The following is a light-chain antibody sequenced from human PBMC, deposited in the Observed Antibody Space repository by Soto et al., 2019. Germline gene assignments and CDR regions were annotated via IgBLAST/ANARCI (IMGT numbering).Light chain of an antibody. CDR2: GAS. V-gene: IGKV3-20*01. J-gene: IGKJ1*01. CDR1: QSIIGDS. Sequence: EIVLTQSPGTLSFSPGERATLSCRAIQSIIGDSLAWYQQKPGQAPRLLIYGASSRATGIPDRFSGSGSGTDFTLTISRLEPEDFAVYYCQQYGSSPWTFGQGTKVDIK. CDR3: QQYGSSPWT.